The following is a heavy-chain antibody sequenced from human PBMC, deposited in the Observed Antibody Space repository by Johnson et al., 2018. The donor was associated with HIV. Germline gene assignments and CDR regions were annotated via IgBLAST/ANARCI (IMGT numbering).Heavy chain of an antibody. CDR3: ARAPYNWNLGLYGAFDI. CDR2: ISYDGSNK. CDR1: GFTFSSYA. V-gene: IGHV3-30*04. J-gene: IGHJ3*02. D-gene: IGHD1-20*01. Sequence: QVQLVESGGGVVQPGRSLRLSCAASGFTFSSYAMHWVRQAPGKGLEWVAVISYDGSNKYYADSVKGRFTISRDNSKNTLYLQMNSLRAEDTAVYYCARAPYNWNLGLYGAFDIWGQGTMVTDSS.